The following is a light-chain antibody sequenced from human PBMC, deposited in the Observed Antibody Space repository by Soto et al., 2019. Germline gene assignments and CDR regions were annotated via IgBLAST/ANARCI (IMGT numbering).Light chain of an antibody. Sequence: QSVLTQPPSVSGAPGQRVTISCTGSSSNIGAGYDVHWYQQLPGTTPKLLIYDNTNRPSGVPDRFSASKSVTSVSLAITGLQAEDEADYYCQSYDSSLSRYVFGTGTKLTVL. CDR3: QSYDSSLSRYV. J-gene: IGLJ1*01. CDR1: SSNIGAGYD. CDR2: DNT. V-gene: IGLV1-40*01.